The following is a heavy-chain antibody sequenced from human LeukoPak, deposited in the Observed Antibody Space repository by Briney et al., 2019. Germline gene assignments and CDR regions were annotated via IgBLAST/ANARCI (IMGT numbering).Heavy chain of an antibody. CDR1: GFMFSNYY. V-gene: IGHV3-74*01. CDR2: IKNAGIDT. Sequence: GGSLRLSCVGSGFMFSNYYMYWVRQAPGKGMVWVSRIKNAGIDTIYADSVKGRFTVSRDNAKNTVYLQMSSLRAEDTAVYYCARGGYGHNMDVWGEGTTVTVSS. J-gene: IGHJ6*03. D-gene: IGHD3-10*01. CDR3: ARGGYGHNMDV.